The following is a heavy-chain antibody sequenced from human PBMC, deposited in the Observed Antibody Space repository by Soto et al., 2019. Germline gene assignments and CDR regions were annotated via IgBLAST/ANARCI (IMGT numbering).Heavy chain of an antibody. Sequence: GGSLRLSCAASGFTFSSYAMSWVRQAPGKGLEWVSAISGSGSSTYYADSVKGRFTISRDNSKNTLYLQMNSLRAEDTAVYYCAKGTTPKYYYYYMDVWGKGTTVTVSS. D-gene: IGHD1-1*01. J-gene: IGHJ6*03. V-gene: IGHV3-23*01. CDR3: AKGTTPKYYYYYMDV. CDR2: ISGSGSST. CDR1: GFTFSSYA.